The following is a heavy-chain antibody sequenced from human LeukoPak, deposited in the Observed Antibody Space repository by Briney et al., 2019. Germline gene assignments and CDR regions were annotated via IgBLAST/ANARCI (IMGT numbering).Heavy chain of an antibody. CDR2: IYYSGST. V-gene: IGHV4-59*04. CDR1: GGSISSYY. CDR3: ARHGFTMIPVAQAFDI. J-gene: IGHJ3*02. D-gene: IGHD3-22*01. Sequence: SETLSLTCTVSGGSISSYYWSWIRQPPGKGLEWIGYIYYSGSTYYNPSLKSRVTISVDTSKNQFSLKLSSVTAADTAVYYCARHGFTMIPVAQAFDIWGQGTMVTVSS.